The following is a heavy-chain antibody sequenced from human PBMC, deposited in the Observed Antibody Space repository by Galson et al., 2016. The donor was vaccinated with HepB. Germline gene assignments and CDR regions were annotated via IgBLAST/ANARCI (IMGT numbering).Heavy chain of an antibody. CDR1: GYTFTSYD. D-gene: IGHD1-26*01. CDR2: MNPNTGNT. Sequence: SVKVSCKASGYTFTSYDINWVRQATGQGLEWMGWMNPNTGNTGSVQKFQGRVTMTRNISISTAYMELSSLRSADTAVYYCARGILLGPEDYWGQGTLVTVSS. CDR3: ARGILLGPEDY. J-gene: IGHJ4*02. V-gene: IGHV1-8*01.